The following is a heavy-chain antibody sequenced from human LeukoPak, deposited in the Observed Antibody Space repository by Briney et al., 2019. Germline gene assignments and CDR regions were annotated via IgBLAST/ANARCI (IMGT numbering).Heavy chain of an antibody. D-gene: IGHD3-10*01. Sequence: GGSLRLSCAASEFTFTSYGMSWVRQAPGKGLEWVSAISESGGNTYYADSVKGRFTISRDNSKNTLYLQMNSLRAEDTAVYYCAKVEDYYGSGSYAHWGQGTLVTVSS. CDR3: AKVEDYYGSGSYAH. CDR2: ISESGGNT. V-gene: IGHV3-23*01. J-gene: IGHJ4*02. CDR1: EFTFTSYG.